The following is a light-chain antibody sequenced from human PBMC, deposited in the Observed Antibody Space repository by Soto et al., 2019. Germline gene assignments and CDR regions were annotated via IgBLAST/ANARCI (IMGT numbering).Light chain of an antibody. J-gene: IGKJ2*01. CDR3: QQYTTYPYT. Sequence: DIQMTQSPSTLSASVGDRVTITCRASQSISSWLAWYQQKPGKAPKLLIYKASSLEGGVPSRFSGSGSGTDFTLTISSLQPDDFATYYCQQYTTYPYTFGQGT. CDR1: QSISSW. CDR2: KAS. V-gene: IGKV1-5*03.